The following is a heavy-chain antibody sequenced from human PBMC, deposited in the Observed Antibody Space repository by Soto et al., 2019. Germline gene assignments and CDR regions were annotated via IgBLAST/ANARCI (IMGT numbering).Heavy chain of an antibody. V-gene: IGHV3-33*01. D-gene: IGHD1-26*01. J-gene: IGHJ6*02. CDR3: ARDQRWELRSYYYYGMDV. Sequence: QVQLVESGGGVVQPGRSLRLSCAASGSTFSSYGMHWVRQAPGKGLEWVAVIWYDGSNKYYADSVKGRFTISRDNSKNTLYLQMNSLRAEDTAVYYCARDQRWELRSYYYYGMDVWGQGTTVTVSS. CDR2: IWYDGSNK. CDR1: GSTFSSYG.